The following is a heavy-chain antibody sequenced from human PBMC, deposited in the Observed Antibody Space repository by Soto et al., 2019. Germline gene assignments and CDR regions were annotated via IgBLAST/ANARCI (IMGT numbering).Heavy chain of an antibody. CDR3: AKDKMEQWLVGGYYDY. J-gene: IGHJ4*02. CDR1: GFTFSSHA. CDR2: TIDSGGRS. D-gene: IGHD6-19*01. V-gene: IGHV3-23*01. Sequence: EVQLLESGGGLVQPGGSLRLSCAASGFTFSSHAMSWVRQAPGKGLEWVSSTIDSGGRSYHADSVRGRFTIPRDNSTNPLYLQMNSLRADDTAIYYCAKDKMEQWLVGGYYDYWGQGALVTVSS.